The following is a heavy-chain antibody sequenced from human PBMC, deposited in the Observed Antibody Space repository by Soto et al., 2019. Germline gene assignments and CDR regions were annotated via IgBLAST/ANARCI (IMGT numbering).Heavy chain of an antibody. CDR1: GFTFSSYG. Sequence: PGGSLRLSCAASGFTFSSYGMHWVRQAPGKGLEWVAVISYDGSNKYYADSVKGRFTISRDNSKNTLYLQMNSLRAEDTAVYYCAKEGRSSASYSSAAGPEYFQHWGQGTLVTVSS. V-gene: IGHV3-30*18. CDR2: ISYDGSNK. D-gene: IGHD6-19*01. J-gene: IGHJ1*01. CDR3: AKEGRSSASYSSAAGPEYFQH.